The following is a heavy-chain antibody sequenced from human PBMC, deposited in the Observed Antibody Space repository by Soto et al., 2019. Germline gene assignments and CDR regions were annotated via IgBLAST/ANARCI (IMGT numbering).Heavy chain of an antibody. CDR1: GYSFTSYW. V-gene: IGHV5-51*01. D-gene: IGHD3-3*02. Sequence: GESLKISCKGSGYSFTSYWIGWVRQMPGKGLEWMGIIYPGDSDTRYSPSFQGQVTISADKSISTAYLQWSSLKASDTAMYYCARTFSEWGYDPTHYYYYMDVWGKGTTVTVSS. CDR2: IYPGDSDT. CDR3: ARTFSEWGYDPTHYYYYMDV. J-gene: IGHJ6*03.